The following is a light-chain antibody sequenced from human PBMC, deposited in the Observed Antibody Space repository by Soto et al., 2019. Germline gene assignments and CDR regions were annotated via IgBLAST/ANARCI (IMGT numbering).Light chain of an antibody. CDR3: QQRSDWPWT. CDR2: GAS. Sequence: EIVLTQSPGTLAWSPGERATLSCRASQSVSSSYLAWYQQKPGQAPRLLIYGASSRATGIPDRFSGSGSGTDFTLTISRLEPEDFAVYSCQQRSDWPWTFGQGTKVDIK. CDR1: QSVSSSY. V-gene: IGKV3D-20*02. J-gene: IGKJ1*01.